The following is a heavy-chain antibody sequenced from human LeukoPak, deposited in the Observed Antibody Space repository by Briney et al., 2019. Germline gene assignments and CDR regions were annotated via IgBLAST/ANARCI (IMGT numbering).Heavy chain of an antibody. Sequence: PSETLSLTCTVSGGSLSTYYWSWLRQSAGKGLEWIGRIHTSGSTNYNPSLKSRVTMSVDTSKNQFSLRLSSVTAADTALYYCAREVPDCTSGACRNYWGQGTLVTVSS. CDR3: AREVPDCTSGACRNY. CDR2: IHTSGST. D-gene: IGHD2-8*01. CDR1: GGSLSTYY. V-gene: IGHV4-4*07. J-gene: IGHJ4*02.